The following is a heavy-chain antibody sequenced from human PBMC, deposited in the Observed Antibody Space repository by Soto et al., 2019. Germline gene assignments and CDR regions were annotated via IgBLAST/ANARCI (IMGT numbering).Heavy chain of an antibody. CDR3: AREGEVIRGVILIPNFDY. V-gene: IGHV1-69*13. Sequence: SVKVSCKASGGTFSSYAISWVRQAPGQGLEWMGGIIPIFGTANYAQKFQGRVTITADESTSTAYMELSSLRSEDTAVYYCAREGEVIRGVILIPNFDYWGQGTLVTVSS. CDR2: IIPIFGTA. CDR1: GGTFSSYA. D-gene: IGHD3-10*01. J-gene: IGHJ4*02.